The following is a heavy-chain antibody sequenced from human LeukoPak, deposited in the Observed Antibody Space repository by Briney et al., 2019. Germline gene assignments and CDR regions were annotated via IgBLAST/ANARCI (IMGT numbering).Heavy chain of an antibody. V-gene: IGHV1-69*06. D-gene: IGHD3-22*01. J-gene: IGHJ3*02. Sequence: SVKVSCKASGGTFSNYAISWVRQAPGQGREWMGGIIPIFGTANYAQKFQGRVTITVDKSTSTAYMELSSLRSEDTAVYYCAINYYYDSSGYYYNPHAFDIWGQGTMVAVSS. CDR1: GGTFSNYA. CDR3: AINYYYDSSGYYYNPHAFDI. CDR2: IIPIFGTA.